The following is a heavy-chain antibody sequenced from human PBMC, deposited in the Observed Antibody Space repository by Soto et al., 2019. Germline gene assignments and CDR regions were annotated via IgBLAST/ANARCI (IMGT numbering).Heavy chain of an antibody. J-gene: IGHJ4*02. CDR1: GFTFSSYE. D-gene: IGHD6-19*01. CDR2: ISRSGHMI. V-gene: IGHV3-48*03. Sequence: GGSLRLSCAASGFTFSSYEMNWVRQAPGKGLEWLAYISRSGHMIFYSDSVRGRFTISRDNAQNSLHLQMNRLRAEDTAIYYCTRYSGWPTIDFWGQGTPVTVYS. CDR3: TRYSGWPTIDF.